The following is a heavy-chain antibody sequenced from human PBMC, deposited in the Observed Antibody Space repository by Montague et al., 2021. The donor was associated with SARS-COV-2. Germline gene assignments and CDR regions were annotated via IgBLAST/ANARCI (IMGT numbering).Heavy chain of an antibody. CDR3: AGDGSLRVGVLIGPRHYYYGMDV. CDR1: GGSISSSSYY. J-gene: IGHJ6*02. Sequence: SETLSLTCTVSGGSISSSSYYWGWIRPPPGKGLEWIGSIYYSGSTYYTPSLQSRVTISVDTSKNHFSLKLSSVTAADTAVYDCAGDGSLRVGVLIGPRHYYYGMDVWGQGTTVTVSS. V-gene: IGHV4-39*07. D-gene: IGHD3-9*01. CDR2: IYYSGST.